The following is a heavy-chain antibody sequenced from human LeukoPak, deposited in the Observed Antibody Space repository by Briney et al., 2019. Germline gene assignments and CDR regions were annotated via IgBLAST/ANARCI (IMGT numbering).Heavy chain of an antibody. D-gene: IGHD6-19*01. J-gene: IGHJ4*02. CDR1: GYSISSDYY. V-gene: IGHV4-38-2*02. CDR3: ARAGYSNGLDY. Sequence: AGTLSLTCSVSGYSISSDYYWGWIRQPPGKGLEWIGSIYHSGNTYYNPSLKSRVTILIDKSKNKFSLKLNSVTAADTSVYYCARAGYSNGLDYWGQGTLVTVSS. CDR2: IYHSGNT.